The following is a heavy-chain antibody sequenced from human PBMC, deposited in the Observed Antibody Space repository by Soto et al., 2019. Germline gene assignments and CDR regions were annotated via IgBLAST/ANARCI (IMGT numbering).Heavy chain of an antibody. CDR3: ASSIAFGQLLC. V-gene: IGHV4-59*01. J-gene: IGHJ4*02. CDR1: GGSISSYY. CDR2: IYYSGST. Sequence: PSETLSLTCTVSGGSISSYYWSWIRQPPGKGLEWIGYIYYSGSTNYNPSLKSRVTISVDTSKNQLSLKLSSVTAADTAVYYCASSIAFGQLLCWGRGTLVTVSS. D-gene: IGHD2-2*01.